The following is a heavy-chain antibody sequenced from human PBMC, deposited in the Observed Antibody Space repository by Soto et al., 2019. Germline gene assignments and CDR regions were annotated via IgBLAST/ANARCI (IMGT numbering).Heavy chain of an antibody. CDR1: GFSLSTREVG. J-gene: IGHJ5*02. Sequence: QITLKESGPPLVKPTETLTLTCTFSGFSLSTREVGVGWIRQPPGKALEWLALIYWDDDKYYSSSLKTRLTITKDTSKTQVVLTMASMDPLDTATYYCARRSQGAYFRCFDTWGQGSLVTVS. CDR3: ARRSQGAYFRCFDT. D-gene: IGHD1-26*01. CDR2: IYWDDDK. V-gene: IGHV2-5*02.